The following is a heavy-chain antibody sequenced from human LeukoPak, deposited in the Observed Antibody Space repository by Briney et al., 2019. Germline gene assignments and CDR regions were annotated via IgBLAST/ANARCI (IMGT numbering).Heavy chain of an antibody. CDR1: GGSINSDDYY. V-gene: IGHV4-39*01. CDR3: ARHSYRNYRGWFDP. J-gene: IGHJ5*02. CDR2: NYDSEST. Sequence: SETLSLTCTVSGGSINSDDYYWGWIRQPPGKGLVWNGTNYDSESTYYNPDLKIRVTMSVDTSNNLFSLMLNSVTAADTAVYYCARHSYRNYRGWFDPWGQGTLVTVSS. D-gene: IGHD4-11*01.